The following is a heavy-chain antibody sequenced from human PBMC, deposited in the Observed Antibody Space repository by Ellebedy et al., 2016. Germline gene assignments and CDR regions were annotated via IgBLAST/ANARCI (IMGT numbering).Heavy chain of an antibody. V-gene: IGHV3-23*01. Sequence: GGSLRLSXAASGFTFSSYAMSWVRQAPGKGLEWVSAISGSGGSTYYADSVKGRFTISRDNSKNTLYLQMNSLRAEDTAVYYCAKDEYSGYDQPFYYYYYYMDVWGKGTTVTVSS. CDR1: GFTFSSYA. D-gene: IGHD5-12*01. CDR2: ISGSGGST. J-gene: IGHJ6*03. CDR3: AKDEYSGYDQPFYYYYYYMDV.